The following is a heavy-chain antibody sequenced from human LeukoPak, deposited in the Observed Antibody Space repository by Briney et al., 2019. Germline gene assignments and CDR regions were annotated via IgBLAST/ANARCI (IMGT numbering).Heavy chain of an antibody. D-gene: IGHD6-19*01. CDR3: ARDGSGSGWYWFDP. V-gene: IGHV4-4*07. CDR2: IYTSGTT. J-gene: IGHJ5*02. CDR1: GGSLSSSY. Sequence: PSETLSLTCTVSGGSLSSSYWSWIRQPAGKGLEWIGRIYTSGTTNYNPPLKSRVTLSVDTSKKQFSLKLTSVSAADTAVYYCARDGSGSGWYWFDPWGQGTLVTVSS.